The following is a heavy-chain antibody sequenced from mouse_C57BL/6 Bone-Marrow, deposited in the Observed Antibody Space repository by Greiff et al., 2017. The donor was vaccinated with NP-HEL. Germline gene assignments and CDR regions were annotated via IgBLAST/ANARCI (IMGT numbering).Heavy chain of an antibody. D-gene: IGHD1-1*01. J-gene: IGHJ4*01. CDR2: ISSGSSTI. CDR3: ARRSYGSSSYYAMDH. CDR1: GFTFSDYG. V-gene: IGHV5-17*01. Sequence: EVMLVESGGGLVKPGGSLKLSCAASGFTFSDYGMHWVRQAPEKGLEWVAYISSGSSTIYYADTVKGRFTISRDNAKNTLFLQMTSLRSEDTAMYYCARRSYGSSSYYAMDHWGQGTSVTVSS.